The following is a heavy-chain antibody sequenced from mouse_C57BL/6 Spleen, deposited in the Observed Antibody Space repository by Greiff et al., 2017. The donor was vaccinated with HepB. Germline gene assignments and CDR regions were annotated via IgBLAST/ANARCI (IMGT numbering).Heavy chain of an antibody. V-gene: IGHV1-5*01. J-gene: IGHJ2*01. D-gene: IGHD4-1*01. Sequence: EVQLQESGTVLARPGASVKMSCKTSGYTFTSYWMHWVNQRPGQGLEWIGAIYPGNSDTSYNQKFKGKAKLTAVTSASTAYMELSSLTNEDSAVYYCTRVTGKKYYFDYWGQGTTLTVSS. CDR2: IYPGNSDT. CDR3: TRVTGKKYYFDY. CDR1: GYTFTSYW.